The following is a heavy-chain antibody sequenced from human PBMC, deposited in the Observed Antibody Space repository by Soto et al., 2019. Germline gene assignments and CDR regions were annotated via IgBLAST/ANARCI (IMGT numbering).Heavy chain of an antibody. CDR1: GGSISSSSYY. CDR3: ARLTVTTFEARY. J-gene: IGHJ4*02. V-gene: IGHV4-39*01. Sequence: LSLTCTVSGGSISSSSYYWGWIRQPPGKGLEWIGSIYYSGSTYYNPSLKSRVTISVDTSKNQFSLKLSSVTAADTAVYYCARLTVTTFEARYWGQGTLVTVSS. D-gene: IGHD4-17*01. CDR2: IYYSGST.